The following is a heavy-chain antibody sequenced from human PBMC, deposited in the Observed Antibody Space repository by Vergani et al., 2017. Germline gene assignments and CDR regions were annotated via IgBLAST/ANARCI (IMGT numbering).Heavy chain of an antibody. Sequence: EVQLVESGGGLVQPGGSLRLSCAASGFTFSSYWMSWVRQAPGKGLEWVANIKQDGSEKYYVDSVKGRFTISRDNAKNSLYLQMNSLRAEDTAVYYCARSARGSDNWFDPWGQGTLVTVSS. CDR3: ARSARGSDNWFDP. V-gene: IGHV3-7*01. CDR2: IKQDGSEK. CDR1: GFTFSSYW. J-gene: IGHJ5*02. D-gene: IGHD1-26*01.